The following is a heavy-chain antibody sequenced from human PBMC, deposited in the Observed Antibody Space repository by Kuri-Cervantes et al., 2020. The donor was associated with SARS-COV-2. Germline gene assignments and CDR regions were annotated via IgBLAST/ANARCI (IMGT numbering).Heavy chain of an antibody. D-gene: IGHD3-22*01. J-gene: IGHJ6*03. Sequence: GESLKISCAASGFTYSSNAMHWVRQAPGKGLEWVAVISYDGSDKIYADSVTGRFTISRDNSKNTLYLQMNSLRAEDTAVYYCASYYDSSGYYHYYYLDVWGKGTTVTVSS. V-gene: IGHV3-30*04. CDR3: ASYYDSSGYYHYYYLDV. CDR1: GFTYSSNA. CDR2: ISYDGSDK.